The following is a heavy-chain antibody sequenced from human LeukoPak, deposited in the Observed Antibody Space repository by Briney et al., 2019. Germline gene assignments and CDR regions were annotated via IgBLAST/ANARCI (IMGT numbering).Heavy chain of an antibody. CDR2: INHSGSA. Sequence: PSETLSLTCAVYGGPFSGYYWSWIRQPPGKGLEWIGEINHSGSANYNPSLESRVTISVDMSKNQFSLKLNSVTAADTAVYYCARARGDYYDSSGYYSAFDYWGQGTLVTVSS. V-gene: IGHV4-34*01. CDR3: ARARGDYYDSSGYYSAFDY. J-gene: IGHJ4*02. CDR1: GGPFSGYY. D-gene: IGHD3-22*01.